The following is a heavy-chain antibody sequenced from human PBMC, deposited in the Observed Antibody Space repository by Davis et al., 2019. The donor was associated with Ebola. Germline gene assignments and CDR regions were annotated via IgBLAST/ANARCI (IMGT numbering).Heavy chain of an antibody. CDR1: GFTFSSYS. D-gene: IGHD6-13*01. CDR3: ASPGIAAAGPPGY. J-gene: IGHJ4*02. Sequence: GESLKISCAASGFTFSSYSMNWVRQAPGKGLEWVSSISSSSSYIYYADSVKGRFTISRDNAKNSLYLQMNSLRAEDTAVYYCASPGIAAAGPPGYWGQGTLVTVSS. V-gene: IGHV3-21*01. CDR2: ISSSSSYI.